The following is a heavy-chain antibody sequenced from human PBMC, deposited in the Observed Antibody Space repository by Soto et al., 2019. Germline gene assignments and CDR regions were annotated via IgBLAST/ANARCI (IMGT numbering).Heavy chain of an antibody. CDR2: IKSKTDGGTT. J-gene: IGHJ4*02. CDR3: STQYYYDSGLYYSAPIGY. Sequence: EVLLVESGGGLVEPGGSLRLSCSASGFTFNNAWMSWVRQAPGKGLEWVGRIKSKTDGGTTDYATPVEGRFTISRDDSGTTLYLEMNSLKTDDTAVYYCSTQYYYDSGLYYSAPIGYWGQGTLVTVSS. V-gene: IGHV3-15*01. D-gene: IGHD3-22*01. CDR1: GFTFNNAW.